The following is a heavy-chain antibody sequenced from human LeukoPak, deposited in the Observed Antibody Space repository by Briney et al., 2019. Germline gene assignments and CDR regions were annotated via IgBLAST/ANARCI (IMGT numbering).Heavy chain of an antibody. Sequence: GGSLRLSCAASGFTFSSYEMNWVRQAPGKGLEWVSYISSSGSTIYYADSVKGRFTISRDNAKNSLYLQMNSLRAEDTAVYYCARMIGGYDPLPDFDYWGQGTLVTVSS. J-gene: IGHJ4*02. CDR3: ARMIGGYDPLPDFDY. CDR1: GFTFSSYE. CDR2: ISSSGSTI. V-gene: IGHV3-48*03. D-gene: IGHD5-12*01.